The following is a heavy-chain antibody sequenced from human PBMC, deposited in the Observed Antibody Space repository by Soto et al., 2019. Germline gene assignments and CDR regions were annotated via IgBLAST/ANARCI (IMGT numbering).Heavy chain of an antibody. CDR1: GFTFSSYS. J-gene: IGHJ4*02. V-gene: IGHV3-23*01. CDR2: FRTGGDDGTT. Sequence: PGGSLRLSCAASGFTFSSYSMSWVRQAPGKGLEWVSGFRTGGDDGTTYYADSVKGRFTISRDNYKNTLFLQMNSLRVEDTAIYYCAKKVNSGPGSQYFDYWGQGTLVTVS. CDR3: AKKVNSGPGSQYFDY. D-gene: IGHD3-10*01.